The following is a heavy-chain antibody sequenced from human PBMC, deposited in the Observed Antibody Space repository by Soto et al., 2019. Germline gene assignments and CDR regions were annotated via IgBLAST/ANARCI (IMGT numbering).Heavy chain of an antibody. CDR1: GFTFRSYV. J-gene: IGHJ3*02. CDR2: IGTSGGRT. CDR3: AKDYVGTVPDAFDI. V-gene: IGHV3-23*01. Sequence: EVQLLESGGGLVQPGGSLRLSCEASGFTFRSYVMTWVRQAPGKGLEWLSGIGTSGGRTYYADSVKGRFTISRDNSKNTLYVQMNSLRAEDTAVYYCAKDYVGTVPDAFDIWGQGTMVTVSS. D-gene: IGHD4-17*01.